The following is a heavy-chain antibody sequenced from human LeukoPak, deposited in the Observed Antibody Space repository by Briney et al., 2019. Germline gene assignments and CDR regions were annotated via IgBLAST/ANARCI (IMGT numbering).Heavy chain of an antibody. J-gene: IGHJ4*02. CDR3: AKSGISWYFVR. CDR1: GFSFSSSA. D-gene: IGHD2-15*01. V-gene: IGHV3-23*01. CDR2: ISETGDST. Sequence: GGSLRLSCAASGFSFSSSAMSWVRQAPGKGREWVSAISETGDSTYYADSVKGRFTISRDNSKNTLYLQMNSLRAEDTAVYCCAKSGISWYFVRWGQGTLVTVSS.